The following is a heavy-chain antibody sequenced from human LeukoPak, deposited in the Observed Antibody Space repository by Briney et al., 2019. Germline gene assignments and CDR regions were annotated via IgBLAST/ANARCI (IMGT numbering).Heavy chain of an antibody. Sequence: GGSLRLSCAASGFTFSSYAMSWVRQAPGKGLEWVSVIYSGGNTYYADSVKGRFTISRDNSKNRLYLQMNSLSAEDTAVYYCARDRTTFGEFDYWGQGTLVTVSS. CDR2: IYSGGNT. V-gene: IGHV3-53*01. J-gene: IGHJ4*02. D-gene: IGHD3-10*01. CDR3: ARDRTTFGEFDY. CDR1: GFTFSSYA.